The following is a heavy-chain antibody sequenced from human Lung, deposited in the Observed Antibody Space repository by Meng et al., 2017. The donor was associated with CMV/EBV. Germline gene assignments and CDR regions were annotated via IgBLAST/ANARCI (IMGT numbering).Heavy chain of an antibody. D-gene: IGHD3-10*01. V-gene: IGHV3-7*04. CDR2: IKQDGGER. J-gene: IGHJ4*02. CDR3: ARAATYYSGSGSYYDS. Sequence: GEXXTISCAASGFTFSNYWMSWVRQAPGKGLEWVANIKQDGGERYYVDSVKGRFTISRDNAKNSLYLQMNSLRAEDTAVYFCARAATYYSGSGSYYDSWGQGXLVTVSS. CDR1: GFTFSNYW.